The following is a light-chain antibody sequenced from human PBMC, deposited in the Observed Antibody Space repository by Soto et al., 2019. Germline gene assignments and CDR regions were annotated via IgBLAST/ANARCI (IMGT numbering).Light chain of an antibody. V-gene: IGKV3-11*01. J-gene: IGKJ2*01. CDR2: DAS. CDR1: QSVSSY. CDR3: QQRSNWPPMYT. Sequence: EIVLTQSPATLSLSPGERATLSCRASQSVSSYLAWYQQKPGQAPRLLIYDASKRATGIPARFSGSGSGTDFTLTIISLEPEDFAVYYCQQRSNWPPMYTFGQGTKLEIK.